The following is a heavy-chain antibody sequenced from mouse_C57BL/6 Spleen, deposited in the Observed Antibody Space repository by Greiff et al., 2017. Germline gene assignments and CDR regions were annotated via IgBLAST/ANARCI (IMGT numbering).Heavy chain of an antibody. D-gene: IGHD1-1*01. Sequence: VQLQQSGAELVRPGASVTLSCKASGYTFTDYEMHWVQQTPVHGLEWIGAIDPETGGTAYTQKFKGKAILTADKSSSTAYMELRSLTSEDTAVYYCTRGITTVVGDYWGQGTTLTVSS. V-gene: IGHV1-15*01. CDR1: GYTFTDYE. J-gene: IGHJ2*01. CDR2: IDPETGGT. CDR3: TRGITTVVGDY.